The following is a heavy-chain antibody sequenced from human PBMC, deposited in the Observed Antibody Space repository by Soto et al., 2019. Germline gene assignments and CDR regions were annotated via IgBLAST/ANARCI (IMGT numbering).Heavy chain of an antibody. Sequence: PGGSLRLSCAASGFTFSSYGMHWVRQAPGKGLEWVAVIWYDGSNKYYADSVKGRFTISRDNSKNTLYLQMNSLRAEDTAVYYCARDYRDFSRYNWNPTDFGFDYWGQGT. J-gene: IGHJ4*02. V-gene: IGHV3-33*01. CDR3: ARDYRDFSRYNWNPTDFGFDY. D-gene: IGHD1-20*01. CDR2: IWYDGSNK. CDR1: GFTFSSYG.